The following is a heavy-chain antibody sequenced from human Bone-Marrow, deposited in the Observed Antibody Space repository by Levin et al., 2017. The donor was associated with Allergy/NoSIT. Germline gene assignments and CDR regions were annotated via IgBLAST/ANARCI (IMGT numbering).Heavy chain of an antibody. CDR1: GFTFSSYG. Sequence: GESLKISCAASGFTFSSYGMHWVRQAPGKGLEWVAVIWYDGSNKYYADSVKGRFTISRDNSKNTLYLQMNSLRAEDTAVYYCARELGYCSGGSCWLGWFDPWGQGTLVTVSS. V-gene: IGHV3-33*01. CDR2: IWYDGSNK. D-gene: IGHD2-15*01. CDR3: ARELGYCSGGSCWLGWFDP. J-gene: IGHJ5*02.